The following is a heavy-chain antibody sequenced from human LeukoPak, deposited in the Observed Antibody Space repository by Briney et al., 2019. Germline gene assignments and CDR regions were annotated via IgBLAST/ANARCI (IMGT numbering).Heavy chain of an antibody. J-gene: IGHJ4*02. CDR3: AKDPLGFCTRATCRYLDS. D-gene: IGHD2-8*01. V-gene: IGHV3-30*02. Sequence: GGSLRLSCAASGFTFSNYGMHWVRKAPGKGPEEVAFIWYEGSNRYYADSVKGRFTISRDNSENTLFLQMSSLITEDTAVYYCAKDPLGFCTRATCRYLDSWGQGTLVTVSS. CDR2: IWYEGSNR. CDR1: GFTFSNYG.